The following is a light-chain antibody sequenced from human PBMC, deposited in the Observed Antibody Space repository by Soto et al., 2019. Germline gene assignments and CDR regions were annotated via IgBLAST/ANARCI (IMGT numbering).Light chain of an antibody. V-gene: IGLV2-14*01. CDR3: TSYTRDTALV. Sequence: QSVLTQPASVSGSSGQSITISGTGTSSDVGTYNYVSWYQHPPGKAPKLIIYEVSNRPSGVSNRFSGSKSGSTASLTISGLQAEDEADYHCTSYTRDTALVFGTGTKVTVL. CDR1: SSDVGTYNY. J-gene: IGLJ1*01. CDR2: EVS.